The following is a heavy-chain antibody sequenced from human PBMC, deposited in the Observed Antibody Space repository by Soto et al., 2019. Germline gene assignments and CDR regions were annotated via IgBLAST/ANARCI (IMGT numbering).Heavy chain of an antibody. CDR1: GFTFSSYG. CDR3: AKLPPGIPGDSSGWYDYYGMDV. J-gene: IGHJ6*02. D-gene: IGHD6-19*01. Sequence: GGSLRLSCAASGFTFSSYGMHWVRQAPGKGLEWVAVISYDGSNKYYADSVKGRFTISRDNSKNTLYLQMNSLRAEDTAVYYCAKLPPGIPGDSSGWYDYYGMDVWGQGTTVTVS. CDR2: ISYDGSNK. V-gene: IGHV3-30*18.